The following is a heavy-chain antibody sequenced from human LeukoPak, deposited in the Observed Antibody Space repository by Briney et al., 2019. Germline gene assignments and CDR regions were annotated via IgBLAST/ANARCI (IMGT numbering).Heavy chain of an antibody. CDR3: ARGPKEQWLVLYDY. J-gene: IGHJ4*02. Sequence: PSETLSLTCAVYGGSFSGYYWSWIRQPPGKGLEWIGEINHSGSTNYNPSLKSRVTISVDTSKNQFSLKLSSVTAADTAVYYCARGPKEQWLVLYDYWGQGTLVTVSS. V-gene: IGHV4-34*01. CDR2: INHSGST. CDR1: GGSFSGYY. D-gene: IGHD6-19*01.